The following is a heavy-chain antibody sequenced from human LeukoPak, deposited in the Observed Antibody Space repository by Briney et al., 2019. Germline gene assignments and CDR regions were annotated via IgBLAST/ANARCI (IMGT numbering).Heavy chain of an antibody. CDR1: GGSISSYY. D-gene: IGHD4-11*01. Sequence: SETLSLTCTVSGGSISSYYWSWIRQPPGKGLEWIGYIYYSGSTNYNPSLKSRVTISVGTSKNQFSLQLSSVTAADTAVYFCARGRVSSSTWHSTYYYYFYMDVWGKGTTVTVSS. V-gene: IGHV4-59*01. J-gene: IGHJ6*03. CDR2: IYYSGST. CDR3: ARGRVSSSTWHSTYYYYFYMDV.